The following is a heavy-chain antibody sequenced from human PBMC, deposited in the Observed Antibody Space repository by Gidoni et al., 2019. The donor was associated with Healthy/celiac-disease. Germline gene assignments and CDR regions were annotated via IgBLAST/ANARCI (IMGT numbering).Heavy chain of an antibody. CDR3: ARGSGLLSYYYYGMDV. J-gene: IGHJ6*02. V-gene: IGHV4-34*01. Sequence: SLMSRVTISVDTSKNQFSLKLSSVTAADTAVYYCARGSGLLSYYYYGMDVWGQGTTVTVSS. D-gene: IGHD3-3*01.